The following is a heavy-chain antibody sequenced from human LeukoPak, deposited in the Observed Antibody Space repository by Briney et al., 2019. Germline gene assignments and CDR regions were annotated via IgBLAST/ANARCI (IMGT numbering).Heavy chain of an antibody. J-gene: IGHJ5*02. CDR1: GGSISSGGYY. CDR2: IYYSGST. D-gene: IGHD3-3*01. V-gene: IGHV4-31*03. Sequence: SETLSLTCTVSGGSISSGGYYWSWIRQHPGKGLEWIGYIYYSGSTYYNPSLKSRVTISVDTSKNQFSLKLSSVTAADTAVYYCARDIFGVANWFDPWGRGTLVTVSS. CDR3: ARDIFGVANWFDP.